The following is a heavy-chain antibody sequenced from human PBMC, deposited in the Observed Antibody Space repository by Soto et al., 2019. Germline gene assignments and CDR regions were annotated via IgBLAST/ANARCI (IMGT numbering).Heavy chain of an antibody. J-gene: IGHJ5*02. V-gene: IGHV4-39*01. CDR1: GGSISSRSYY. D-gene: IGHD2-2*01. CDR3: ARQPRTCRTTSCHLNWFDP. CDR2: IYYSGDT. Sequence: SETLSLTCNVSGGSISSRSYYWGWIRQPPGKGLEWIGSIYYSGDTYSHPSLRSRVSISVDTSRNQFSLKLSSVTAADTAVYYCARQPRTCRTTSCHLNWFDPWGQGTLVTVSS.